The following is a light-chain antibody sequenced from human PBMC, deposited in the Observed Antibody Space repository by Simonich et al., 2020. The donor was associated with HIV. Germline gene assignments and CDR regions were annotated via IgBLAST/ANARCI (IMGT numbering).Light chain of an antibody. CDR1: ALPKQY. CDR2: KDR. J-gene: IGLJ3*02. V-gene: IGLV3-25*03. Sequence: SYELTQPPLVSVSPGQTARITCSGDALPKQYAYWYQQKPGQAPILVIYKDRERPSGIPERFSGSSSGTTVTLTISGVQAEDEADYYCQSADSSGTWVFGGGTKLTVL. CDR3: QSADSSGTWV.